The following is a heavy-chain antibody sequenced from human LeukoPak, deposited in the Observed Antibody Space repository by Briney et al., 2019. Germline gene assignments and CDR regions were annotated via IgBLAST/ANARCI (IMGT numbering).Heavy chain of an antibody. CDR1: GYTFTSYD. CDR3: AKGSYDFWSGIDY. V-gene: IGHV1-8*03. J-gene: IGHJ4*02. CDR2: MNPNSGNT. Sequence: ASVKVSCKASGYTFTSYDNNWVRQATGQGLEWMGWMNPNSGNTGYAQKFQGRVTITRNTSISTAYMELSSLRSEDTAVYYCAKGSYDFWSGIDYWGQGTLVTVSS. D-gene: IGHD3-3*01.